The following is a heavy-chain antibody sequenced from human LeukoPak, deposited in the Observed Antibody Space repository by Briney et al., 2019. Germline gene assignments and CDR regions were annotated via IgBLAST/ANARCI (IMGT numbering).Heavy chain of an antibody. CDR1: GYTVTGYY. V-gene: IGHV1-2*02. J-gene: IGHJ4*02. D-gene: IGHD6-13*01. CDR2: INPNSGGT. Sequence: GASVKVSCKASGYTVTGYYMHWVRQAPGQGLEWVGWINPNSGGTNYAQKFQGRVTMTRDTSISTAYMVLSRLRSDDTAVYYCARARIAAAQNLGYWGQGTLVTVSS. CDR3: ARARIAAAQNLGY.